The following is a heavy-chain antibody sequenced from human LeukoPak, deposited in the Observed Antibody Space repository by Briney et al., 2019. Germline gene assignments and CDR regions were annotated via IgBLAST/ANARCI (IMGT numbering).Heavy chain of an antibody. V-gene: IGHV1-69*01. CDR3: ARDRSYSSSTHFDY. D-gene: IGHD6-6*01. CDR2: VIPIFGTA. J-gene: IGHJ4*02. Sequence: SVKVSCKASGGTFSSYAISWVRQAPGQGLEWMGGVIPIFGTANYAQKFQGRVTITADESTSTAYMELSSLRSEDTAVYYCARDRSYSSSTHFDYWGQGTLVTVSS. CDR1: GGTFSSYA.